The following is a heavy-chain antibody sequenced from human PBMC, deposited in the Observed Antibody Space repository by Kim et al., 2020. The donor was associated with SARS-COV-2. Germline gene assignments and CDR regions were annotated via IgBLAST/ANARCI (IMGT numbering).Heavy chain of an antibody. CDR2: ISSSSSTI. J-gene: IGHJ5*02. D-gene: IGHD3-10*01. Sequence: GGSLRLSCAASGFTFSSYSMNWVRQAPGKGLEWVSYISSSSSTIYYADSVKGRFTISRDNAKNSLYLQMNSLRDEDTAVYYCARDTSRFPYYYGSGSYYLAGLHPWGQGTRVTVSS. CDR3: ARDTSRFPYYYGSGSYYLAGLHP. V-gene: IGHV3-48*02. CDR1: GFTFSSYS.